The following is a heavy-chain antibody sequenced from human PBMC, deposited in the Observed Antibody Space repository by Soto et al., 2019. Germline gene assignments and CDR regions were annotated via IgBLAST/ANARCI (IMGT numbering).Heavy chain of an antibody. V-gene: IGHV2-5*02. CDR2: IYWDDDK. CDR3: ALRYGDYADY. D-gene: IGHD4-17*01. Sequence: QITLKESGPTLVKPTQTLTLTCTFSGFSFSSSGVGVGWIRQPPGKALEWLALIYWDDDKRYSPSLKNRLTFTKDSSKNQVVLKLTNLDPVDTATYFCALRYGDYADYWGQGTLVTVSS. J-gene: IGHJ4*02. CDR1: GFSFSSSGVG.